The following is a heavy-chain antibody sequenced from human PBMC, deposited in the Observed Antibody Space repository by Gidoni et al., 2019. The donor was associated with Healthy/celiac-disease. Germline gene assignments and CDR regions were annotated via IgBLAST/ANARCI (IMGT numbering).Heavy chain of an antibody. CDR2: IYYSGST. Sequence: QVQLQESGPGLVKPSQTLSLTCTVSGGSIRRGGYYWSWIRQHPGKGLGWIGYIYYSGSTYYNPSLKSRVTISVDTSKNQFSLKLSSVTAADTAVYYCAREMSDCSSTSCYPIADYWGQGTLVTVSS. J-gene: IGHJ4*02. CDR3: AREMSDCSSTSCYPIADY. D-gene: IGHD2-2*01. V-gene: IGHV4-31*03. CDR1: GGSIRRGGYY.